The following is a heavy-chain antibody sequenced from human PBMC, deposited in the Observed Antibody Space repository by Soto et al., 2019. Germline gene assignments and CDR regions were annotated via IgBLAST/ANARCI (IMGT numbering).Heavy chain of an antibody. CDR3: ARDPKRGGSPSGRYYFDY. CDR2: ISSSSSYI. J-gene: IGHJ4*02. Sequence: EVQLVESGGGLVKPGGSLRLSCAASGFTFSSYSMNWVRQAPGKGLEWVSSISSSSSYIYYADSVKGRFTISRDNAKNSLYLQMNSLRAEDTAVYYCARDPKRGGSPSGRYYFDYWGQGTLVTVSS. V-gene: IGHV3-21*01. D-gene: IGHD1-26*01. CDR1: GFTFSSYS.